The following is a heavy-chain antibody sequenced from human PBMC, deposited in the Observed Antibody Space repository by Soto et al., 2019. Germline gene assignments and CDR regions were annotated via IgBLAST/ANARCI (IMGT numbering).Heavy chain of an antibody. V-gene: IGHV1-69*02. D-gene: IGHD3-10*01. CDR1: GGTFNNYT. Sequence: GASVKVSCKASGGTFNNYTINWVRQAPGQGLEWMGRIIPILNIIKSAQKFQGRVTITADNSKNTLHLQMNNLRAEDTATYYCAKDLLMVRGVFYYYYGMDVWGQGTTVTVSS. CDR2: IIPILNII. CDR3: AKDLLMVRGVFYYYYGMDV. J-gene: IGHJ6*02.